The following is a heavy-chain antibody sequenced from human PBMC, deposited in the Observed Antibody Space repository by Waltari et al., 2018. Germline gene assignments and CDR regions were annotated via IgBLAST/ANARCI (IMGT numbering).Heavy chain of an antibody. Sequence: QVQLRESGPGVLKPSETLSLICVVSGDSIPGHDYSWVRQSPGKGLEWIGCINGRQMSHYTYLPSLKGRLNISLDPSHPQFALKMTSVTAADTAVYFCARTSASGGYWGPGTVVTVSS. CDR2: INGRQMS. V-gene: IGHV4-4*07. D-gene: IGHD3-10*01. J-gene: IGHJ4*02. CDR1: GDSIPGHD. CDR3: ARTSASGGY.